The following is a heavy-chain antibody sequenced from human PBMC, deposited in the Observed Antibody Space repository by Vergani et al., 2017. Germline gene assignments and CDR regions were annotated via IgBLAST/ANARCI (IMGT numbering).Heavy chain of an antibody. J-gene: IGHJ6*02. D-gene: IGHD1-26*01. CDR2: IDPSDSYT. CDR3: ASALGAKWYYYGMDV. V-gene: IGHV5-10-1*01. CDR1: GYSFTSYW. Sequence: VQLVQSGAEVKKPGESLRISCKGSGYSFTSYWISWVRQMPGKGLEWMGRIDPSDSYTNYSPSFQGHVTISADKSISTAYLQWSSLKASDTAMYYCASALGAKWYYYGMDVWGQGTTVTVSS.